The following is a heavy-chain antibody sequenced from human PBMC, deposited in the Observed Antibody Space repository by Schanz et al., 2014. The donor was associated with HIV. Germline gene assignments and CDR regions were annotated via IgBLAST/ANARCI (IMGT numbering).Heavy chain of an antibody. D-gene: IGHD3-22*01. V-gene: IGHV3-30-3*01. CDR1: GFTFSSYA. J-gene: IGHJ4*02. CDR3: ARPDYYDTRGFGD. CDR2: ISYDGSSK. Sequence: QVQLVESGGGVVQPGRSLRLSCAASGFTFSSYAMHWVRQAPGKGLEWVAVISYDGSSKNYADSVKGRFTISRDKAKNSLYLQMNSLRDEDTAVYYCARPDYYDTRGFGDWGRGTLVTVSS.